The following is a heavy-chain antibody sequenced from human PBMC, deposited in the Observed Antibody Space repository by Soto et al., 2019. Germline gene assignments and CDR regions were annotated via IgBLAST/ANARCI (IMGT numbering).Heavy chain of an antibody. V-gene: IGHV3-30-3*01. CDR3: ARGRDGMDV. CDR1: GFTFSSYA. Sequence: QVQLVESGGGVVQPGRSLRLSCAASGFTFSSYAMHWVRQAPGKGLEWVAVISYDGSNKYYADSVKGRFTISRDNSKNTLYLQMNSLRAEDTAVYYCARGRDGMDVWGRGTTVTVSS. J-gene: IGHJ6*02. CDR2: ISYDGSNK.